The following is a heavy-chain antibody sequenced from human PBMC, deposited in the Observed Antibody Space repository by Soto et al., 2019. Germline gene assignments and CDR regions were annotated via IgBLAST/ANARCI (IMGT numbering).Heavy chain of an antibody. D-gene: IGHD1-26*01. CDR2: INQDGSEK. CDR3: SGGVGDAF. V-gene: IGHV3-7*04. Sequence: EVHLVESGGGLVQTGGSLRLSCAIFESTVSRDWMNWVRQAPGKGLEWVAHINQDGSEKYYVDSVKGRFTISRDNAKKSLYLQRKPLRPADTAMYYCSGGVGDAFWGQGTLVTVSS. J-gene: IGHJ4*02. CDR1: ESTVSRDW.